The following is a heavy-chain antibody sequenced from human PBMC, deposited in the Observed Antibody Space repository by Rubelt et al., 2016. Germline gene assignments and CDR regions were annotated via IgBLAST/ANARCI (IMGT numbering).Heavy chain of an antibody. Sequence: QVQLQESGPGLVRPSGTLSLTCGVSGDSINSPHWWNWVRQPPGKGLEWIGEILHTGSTHYNPSLKSPVTMSITPTRNQLSRRLNSVTAADTAIDYCVRVKRLSGSYYGDTFDIWGQGTMVTVSS. D-gene: IGHD1-26*01. V-gene: IGHV4-4*02. CDR3: VRVKRLSGSYYGDTFDI. CDR1: GDSINSPHW. J-gene: IGHJ3*02. CDR2: ILHTGST.